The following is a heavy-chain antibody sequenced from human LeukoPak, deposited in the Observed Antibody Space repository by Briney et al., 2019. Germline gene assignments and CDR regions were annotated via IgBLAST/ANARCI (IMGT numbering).Heavy chain of an antibody. CDR2: IYYSGST. CDR1: GGSISSGGYY. V-gene: IGHV4-31*03. J-gene: IGHJ4*02. Sequence: SQTLSLTCTVSGGSISSGGYYWSWIRQHPGKGLEWIGYIYYSGSTYYNPSLKSRVTISVDTSKNQFSLKLSSVTAVDTAVYYCARVVQQYYYDSSGYTFDYWGQGTLVTVSS. D-gene: IGHD3-22*01. CDR3: ARVVQQYYYDSSGYTFDY.